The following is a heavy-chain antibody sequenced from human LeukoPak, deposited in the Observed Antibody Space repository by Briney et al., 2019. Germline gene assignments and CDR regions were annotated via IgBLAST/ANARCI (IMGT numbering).Heavy chain of an antibody. Sequence: PGESLKISCKGSGYSFTTYWIGWVRQMPGKGLEYMGIIYPGDSDTRHSPSFQGQVSISADKSISTAYLRWSSLKASDTAMYYCARHRGATRGYDAFDIWGQGTMVTVSS. CDR2: IYPGDSDT. CDR3: ARHRGATRGYDAFDI. J-gene: IGHJ3*02. D-gene: IGHD1-26*01. CDR1: GYSFTTYW. V-gene: IGHV5-51*01.